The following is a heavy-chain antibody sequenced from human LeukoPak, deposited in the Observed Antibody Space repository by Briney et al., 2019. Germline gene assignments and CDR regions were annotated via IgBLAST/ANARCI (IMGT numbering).Heavy chain of an antibody. CDR1: GGPISSHY. J-gene: IGHJ5*02. D-gene: IGHD2-15*01. Sequence: SETLSLTCTVSGGPISSHYWSWIRQPPGKGREWIGYIYYSGSTNHNPSLKSRVTISVDTYKNQFSLKLSSVTAADTAVYYCARGLAAYWFDPWGQGTLVTVSS. V-gene: IGHV4-59*11. CDR2: IYYSGST. CDR3: ARGLAAYWFDP.